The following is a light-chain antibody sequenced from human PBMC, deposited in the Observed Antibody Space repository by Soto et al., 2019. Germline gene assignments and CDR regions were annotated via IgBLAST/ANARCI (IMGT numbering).Light chain of an antibody. V-gene: IGLV1-40*01. J-gene: IGLJ2*01. CDR3: QFYDISMSVSVV. Sequence: QSVLTQPPSVSGAPGQRVTISCTGSSSNIGAGYDVQWYQQLPGAAPRLLIFGNTNRPSGVPDRFSGSRSGTSASLAISGLQAEDEADYYWQFYDISMSVSVVLCGGTKLTVL. CDR2: GNT. CDR1: SSNIGAGYD.